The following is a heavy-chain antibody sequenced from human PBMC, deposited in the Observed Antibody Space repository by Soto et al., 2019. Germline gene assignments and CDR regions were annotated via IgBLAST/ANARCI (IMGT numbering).Heavy chain of an antibody. CDR3: ARLPGCRGGRCYTVDY. Sequence: QVQLQESGPGLVKPSETLSLTCTVSGGSISSYYWSWIRQPPGKGLEWIGYIYDSGSTNYNPSLNSRVTISEDTSKNQFSLKLSSVTAADTAVYYCARLPGCRGGRCYTVDYWGQGTLVTVSS. CDR2: IYDSGST. D-gene: IGHD2-8*02. CDR1: GGSISSYY. V-gene: IGHV4-59*08. J-gene: IGHJ4*02.